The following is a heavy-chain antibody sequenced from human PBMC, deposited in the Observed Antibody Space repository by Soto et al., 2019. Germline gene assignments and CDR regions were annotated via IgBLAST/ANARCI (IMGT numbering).Heavy chain of an antibody. CDR3: ARDFFDSSDYTTNWFDH. J-gene: IGHJ5*02. D-gene: IGHD3-22*01. Sequence: PSETLSLTCSVSGDSISNSRFYWAWIRQPPGEGLEWIGSIYHTGNAYYNPSLKSRVTISVDTSKNQFSLKLTSVTAADAALYYCARDFFDSSDYTTNWFDHWGQGTLVTV. CDR2: IYHTGNA. CDR1: GDSISNSRFY. V-gene: IGHV4-39*01.